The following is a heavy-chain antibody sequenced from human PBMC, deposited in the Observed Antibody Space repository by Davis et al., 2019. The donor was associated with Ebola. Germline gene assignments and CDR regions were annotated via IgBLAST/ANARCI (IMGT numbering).Heavy chain of an antibody. CDR3: ARGSKWELLTFAFDY. CDR1: GFTFSSYA. V-gene: IGHV3-23*01. J-gene: IGHJ4*02. CDR2: ISGSGGST. D-gene: IGHD1-26*01. Sequence: PGGSLRLSCAASGFTFSSYAMSWVRQAPGKGLEWVSAISGSGGSTYYADSVKGRFTISRDNSKNTLYLQMNSLRAEDTAVYYCARGSKWELLTFAFDYRGQGTLVTVSS.